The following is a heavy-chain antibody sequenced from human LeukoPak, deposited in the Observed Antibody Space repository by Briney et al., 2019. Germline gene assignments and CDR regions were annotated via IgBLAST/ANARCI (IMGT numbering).Heavy chain of an antibody. CDR3: ARQGSGSPGTSYCYYYMDV. D-gene: IGHD3-10*01. CDR1: GESFSNYY. CDR2: INHSGST. Sequence: SETLSLTCAVYGESFSNYYWSWIRQPPGKGLEWIGEINHSGSTSYNPSLKSRVTISVATSKSQFSLRLNSLTAADTAVYYCARQGSGSPGTSYCYYYMDVWDNGTTVTISS. V-gene: IGHV4-34*01. J-gene: IGHJ6*03.